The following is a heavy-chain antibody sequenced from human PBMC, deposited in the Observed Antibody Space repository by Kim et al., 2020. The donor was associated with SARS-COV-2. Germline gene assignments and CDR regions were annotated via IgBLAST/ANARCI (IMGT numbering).Heavy chain of an antibody. J-gene: IGHJ3*02. CDR3: AKDGGTGTTTDGFDI. V-gene: IGHV3-30*18. D-gene: IGHD1-7*01. Sequence: GGSLRLSCAASGFTFSSYGMHWVRQAPGKGLEWVAAISFDGSNKYYADSVKGRFTISRDNSKNTLYLQMTSLRAEDTAIYYCAKDGGTGTTTDGFDIWG. CDR1: GFTFSSYG. CDR2: ISFDGSNK.